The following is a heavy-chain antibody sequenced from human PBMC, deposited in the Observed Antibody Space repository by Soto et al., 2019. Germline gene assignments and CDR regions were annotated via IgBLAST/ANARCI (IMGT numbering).Heavy chain of an antibody. J-gene: IGHJ4*01. Sequence: SETLSLTCSVSGYSIRSGYYWGWVRQAPGKGLEWLGSVYHNGIMFHNPSFQSRVTISVDTSKNQFSLSLRSVTAADTAVYYCAALWFGELAFNYWGHGILVTVSS. CDR1: GYSIRSGYY. CDR2: VYHNGIM. D-gene: IGHD3-10*01. V-gene: IGHV4-38-2*02. CDR3: AALWFGELAFNY.